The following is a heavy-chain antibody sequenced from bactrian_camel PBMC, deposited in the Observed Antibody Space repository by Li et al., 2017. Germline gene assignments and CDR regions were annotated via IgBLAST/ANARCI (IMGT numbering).Heavy chain of an antibody. CDR1: GFTLDDDD. Sequence: HVQLVESGGGEVQAGGSLRLSCTASGFTLDDDDMGWYRQSTERQREWVSSIGTDGRTSYADSVKGRFPISKDKATDTVYLQMNILQPEDTAMYYCGTLGSRYDSIRGQGTQVTVS. D-gene: IGHD6*01. J-gene: IGHJ4*01. CDR3: GTLGSRYDSI. CDR2: IGTDGRT. V-gene: IGHV3S63*01.